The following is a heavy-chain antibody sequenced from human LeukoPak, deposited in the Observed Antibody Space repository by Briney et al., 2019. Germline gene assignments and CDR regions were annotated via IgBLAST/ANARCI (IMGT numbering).Heavy chain of an antibody. Sequence: PSETLSLTCAVYGGSFSGYYWSWIRQPPGKGLEWIGEINHSGSTNYNPSLKSRVTISVDTSKNQFSLKLSSVTAADTAVYYRARGLIGGDWPLDYFDYWGQGTLVTVSS. J-gene: IGHJ4*02. CDR3: ARGLIGGDWPLDYFDY. D-gene: IGHD2-21*02. V-gene: IGHV4-34*01. CDR2: INHSGST. CDR1: GGSFSGYY.